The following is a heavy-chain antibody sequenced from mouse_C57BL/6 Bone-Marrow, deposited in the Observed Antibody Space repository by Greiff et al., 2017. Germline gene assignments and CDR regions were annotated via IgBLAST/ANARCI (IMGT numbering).Heavy chain of an antibody. Sequence: QVQLQQSGPELVKPGASVKISCKASGYTFTDYYINWVKQRPGQGLEWIGWIFPGSGSTYYNEKFKGKATLTVDKSSSTAYMLLCSLTSEDSAVYFWARWLWSYHFDYWGQGTTLTVSS. V-gene: IGHV1-75*01. J-gene: IGHJ2*01. CDR2: IFPGSGST. CDR1: GYTFTDYY. D-gene: IGHD1-1*02. CDR3: ARWLWSYHFDY.